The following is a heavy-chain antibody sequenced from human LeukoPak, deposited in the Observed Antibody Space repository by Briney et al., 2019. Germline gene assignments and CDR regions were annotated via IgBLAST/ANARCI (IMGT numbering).Heavy chain of an antibody. J-gene: IGHJ3*02. D-gene: IGHD3-22*01. CDR3: ARGRYYDSSGWAFDI. V-gene: IGHV4-34*01. CDR2: INQSGST. Sequence: SETLSLTCAVYGGSFSGYYWSWIRQPPGKGLEWIGEINQSGSTNYNPSLKSRVTISVDTSKNQFSLKLSSVTAADTAVYYCARGRYYDSSGWAFDIWGQGTMVTVSS. CDR1: GGSFSGYY.